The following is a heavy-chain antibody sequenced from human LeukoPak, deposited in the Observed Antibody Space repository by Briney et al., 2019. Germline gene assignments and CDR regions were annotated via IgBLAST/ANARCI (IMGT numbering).Heavy chain of an antibody. CDR2: IWYDGSNK. D-gene: IGHD5-12*01. CDR1: GFTFSSYG. CDR3: ARSDGYNSFDY. J-gene: IGHJ4*02. Sequence: GGSLRLSCAASGFTFSSYGMHWVRQAPGKGLERVAVIWYDGSNKYYADSVKGRFTISRDNSKNTLYLQMNSLRAEDTAVYYCARSDGYNSFDYWGQGTLVTVSS. V-gene: IGHV3-33*01.